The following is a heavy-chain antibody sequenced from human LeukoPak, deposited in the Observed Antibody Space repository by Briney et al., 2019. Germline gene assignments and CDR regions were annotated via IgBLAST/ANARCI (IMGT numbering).Heavy chain of an antibody. CDR1: GFTFSSYW. CDR3: ARETDGYYDILTGPISQRDAFDI. J-gene: IGHJ3*02. V-gene: IGHV3-7*01. D-gene: IGHD3-9*01. Sequence: GGSLRLSCAASGFTFSSYWMSWVRQAPGKGLEWVANIKQDGSEKYYVDSVKGRFTISRDNAKNSLYLQMNSLRAEDTAVYYCARETDGYYDILTGPISQRDAFDIWGQGTMVTVSS. CDR2: IKQDGSEK.